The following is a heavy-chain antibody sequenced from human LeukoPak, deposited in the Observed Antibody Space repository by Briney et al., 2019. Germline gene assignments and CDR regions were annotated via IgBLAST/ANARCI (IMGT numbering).Heavy chain of an antibody. Sequence: PSETLSLTCTVSGGSIRSYYWSWIRQPPGKGLEWIGHIYYSGSTNYNPSLKSRVTISVDTSKNQFSLKLSSVTAADTAVYYCARKKGYGSGSMGKGYYYGMDVWGQGTTVTVSS. CDR2: IYYSGST. V-gene: IGHV4-59*01. CDR1: GGSIRSYY. J-gene: IGHJ6*02. CDR3: ARKKGYGSGSMGKGYYYGMDV. D-gene: IGHD3-10*01.